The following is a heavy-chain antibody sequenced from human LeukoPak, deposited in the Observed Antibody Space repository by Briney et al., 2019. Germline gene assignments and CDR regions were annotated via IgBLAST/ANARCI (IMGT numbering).Heavy chain of an antibody. V-gene: IGHV3-49*04. Sequence: GGSLRLSCTASGFTFGDYAMSWVRQAPGKGLEWVGFIRSEAYGGTTEYAASVKGRFTISRDDSKSIAYLQMNSLKTEDTAVYYCTRVRVTTRAFDIWGQGTMVTVSS. D-gene: IGHD4-17*01. CDR2: IRSEAYGGTT. CDR3: TRVRVTTRAFDI. J-gene: IGHJ3*02. CDR1: GFTFGDYA.